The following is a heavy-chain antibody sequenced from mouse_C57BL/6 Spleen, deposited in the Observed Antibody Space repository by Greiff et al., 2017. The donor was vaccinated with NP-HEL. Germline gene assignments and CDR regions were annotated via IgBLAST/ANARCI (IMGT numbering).Heavy chain of an antibody. CDR3: ARPSFRYFDV. CDR2: IYPRDGST. Sequence: VKLVESGPELVKPGASVKLSCKASGYTFTSYDINWVKQRPGQGLEWIGWIYPRDGSTKYNEKFKGKATLTVDTSSSTAYMELHSLTSEDSAVYFCARPSFRYFDVWGTGTTVTVSS. V-gene: IGHV1-85*01. CDR1: GYTFTSYD. J-gene: IGHJ1*03.